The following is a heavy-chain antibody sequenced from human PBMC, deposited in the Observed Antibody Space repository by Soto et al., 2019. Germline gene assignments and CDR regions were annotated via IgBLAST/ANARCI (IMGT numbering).Heavy chain of an antibody. Sequence: QVQLVESGGGVVQPGRSLRLSCAASGFTFSSYGMHWVRQAPGKGLEWVAVISYDGSNKYYADSVKGRFTISRDNSKNTLYLQMNSMRAEDTAVYYCAKHGQVGATRHYFAYWGQGTLVTVSS. D-gene: IGHD1-26*01. J-gene: IGHJ4*02. CDR3: AKHGQVGATRHYFAY. V-gene: IGHV3-30*18. CDR2: ISYDGSNK. CDR1: GFTFSSYG.